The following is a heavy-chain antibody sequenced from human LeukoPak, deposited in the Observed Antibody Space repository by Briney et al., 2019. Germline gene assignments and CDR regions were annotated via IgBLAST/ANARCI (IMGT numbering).Heavy chain of an antibody. Sequence: PLETLSLTCAVYGGSFSGYYWSWIRQPPGKGLEWIGEINHSGSTNYNPSLKSRVTISVDTSKNQFSLKLSSVTAADTAVYYCARGLRTRAHDYWGQGTLVTVSS. CDR1: GGSFSGYY. V-gene: IGHV4-34*01. J-gene: IGHJ4*02. D-gene: IGHD5-12*01. CDR3: ARGLRTRAHDY. CDR2: INHSGST.